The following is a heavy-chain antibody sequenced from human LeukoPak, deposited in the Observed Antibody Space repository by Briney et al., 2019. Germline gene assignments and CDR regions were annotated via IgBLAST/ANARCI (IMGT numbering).Heavy chain of an antibody. V-gene: IGHV3-48*02. CDR1: GFTFSSYS. J-gene: IGHJ4*02. CDR3: ARVGGYCSGGSCYGIDY. CDR2: ISSSSSTI. D-gene: IGHD2-15*01. Sequence: QSGRSLRLSCAASGFTFSSYSMNWVRQAPGKGLEWVSYISSSSSTIYYADSVKGRFTISRDNAKNSLYLQMNSLRDEDTAVYYCARVGGYCSGGSCYGIDYWGQGTLVTGSS.